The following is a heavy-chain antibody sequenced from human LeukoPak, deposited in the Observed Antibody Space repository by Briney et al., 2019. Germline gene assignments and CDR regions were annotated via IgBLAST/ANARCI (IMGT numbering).Heavy chain of an antibody. CDR1: GGSISSYF. D-gene: IGHD6-6*01. V-gene: IGHV4-4*07. CDR2: IYPSGNT. CDR3: ARDVGSSGGYYGMDL. Sequence: KPSETLSLTCSVSGGSISSYFWSWIRQPAGKGLEWIGRIYPSGNTNYNPSLKSRVTMSVDTSKNQFSLGLTSVAAADTAIYYCARDVGSSGGYYGMDLWGQGITVTVSS. J-gene: IGHJ6*02.